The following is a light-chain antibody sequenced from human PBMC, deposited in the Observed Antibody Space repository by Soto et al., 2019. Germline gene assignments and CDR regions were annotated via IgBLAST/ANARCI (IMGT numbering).Light chain of an antibody. CDR2: DVS. CDR1: SSDVGRYNY. V-gene: IGLV2-14*01. J-gene: IGLJ1*01. CDR3: SSYTSSNIFV. Sequence: QSVLAQPASVSGSPGPSIAISCTGTSSDVGRYNYVSWFQQHPGKAPKLMIYDVSNRPSGVSDRFSGSKSGNTASLTISGLQAEYEADYYCSSYTSSNIFVFGTGTMVTVL.